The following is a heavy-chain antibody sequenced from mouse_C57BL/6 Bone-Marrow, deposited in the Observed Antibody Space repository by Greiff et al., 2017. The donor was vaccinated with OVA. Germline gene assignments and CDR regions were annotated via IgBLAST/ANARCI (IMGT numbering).Heavy chain of an antibody. J-gene: IGHJ2*01. CDR3: ASLLLRSGGDY. V-gene: IGHV14-2*01. Sequence: VQLQQSGAELVKPGASVKLSCTASGFNIKDYYMHWVKQRTAQGLEWIGRIDPEAGEPKYAPKFQGKATLTADTSSNTAYLQLSILTSEDTAVYYCASLLLRSGGDYWGQGTTLTVSS. CDR2: IDPEAGEP. D-gene: IGHD1-1*01. CDR1: GFNIKDYY.